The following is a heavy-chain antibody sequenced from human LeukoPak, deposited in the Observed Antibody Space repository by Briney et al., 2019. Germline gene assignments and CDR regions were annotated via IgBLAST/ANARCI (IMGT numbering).Heavy chain of an antibody. J-gene: IGHJ4*02. V-gene: IGHV4-34*01. CDR1: GGSFSNYY. D-gene: IGHD1-26*01. CDR3: ARQGGLVGATSHLDY. Sequence: SETLSLTCAVHGGSFSNYYWSWIRQPPGKGLEWIGEINHSGSTNYNPSLKSRVTISVDTSKNQFSLKLSSVTAADTAVYYCARQGGLVGATSHLDYWGQGTLVTVSS. CDR2: INHSGST.